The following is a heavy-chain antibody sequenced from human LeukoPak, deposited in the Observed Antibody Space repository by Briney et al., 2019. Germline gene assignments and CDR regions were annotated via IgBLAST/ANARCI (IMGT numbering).Heavy chain of an antibody. Sequence: PSETLSLNCVVSGGSFSDLCWAWVRQSPEKGLEWIGEINHSGSTTNNPSLRNRVTISVAAPKKQGSLDLTSVTAADTAVYYCARGRYDGNYRGAFYYFDYWGQRTLVTVSS. CDR1: GGSFSDLC. D-gene: IGHD1-7*01. V-gene: IGHV4-34*01. CDR3: ARGRYDGNYRGAFYYFDY. CDR2: INHSGST. J-gene: IGHJ4*02.